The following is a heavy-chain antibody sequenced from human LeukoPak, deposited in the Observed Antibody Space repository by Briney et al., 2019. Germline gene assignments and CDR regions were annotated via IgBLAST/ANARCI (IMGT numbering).Heavy chain of an antibody. D-gene: IGHD1-26*01. Sequence: GGSLRLSCAASGFTFSSYDMHWVRQATGKGLEWVSAIGTAGDTYYPGSVKGRFTISRENAKNSLYLQMNSLRAGDTAVYYCARAWGSYSARGAFDIWGQGTMVTVSS. CDR1: GFTFSSYD. V-gene: IGHV3-13*01. CDR2: IGTAGDT. CDR3: ARAWGSYSARGAFDI. J-gene: IGHJ3*02.